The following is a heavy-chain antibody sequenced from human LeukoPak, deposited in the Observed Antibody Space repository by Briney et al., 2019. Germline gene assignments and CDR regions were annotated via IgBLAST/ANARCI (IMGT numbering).Heavy chain of an antibody. V-gene: IGHV3-23*01. CDR3: TRDQRKYCSRTTCIVFDI. Sequence: SSFSGGGDATYYAHSVKGRFAVSRDNSKKTLYLQLNSLRAEDTAVYYCTRDQRKYCSRTTCIVFDIWGQGTVVSVSS. CDR2: FSGGGDAT. J-gene: IGHJ3*02. D-gene: IGHD2-2*01.